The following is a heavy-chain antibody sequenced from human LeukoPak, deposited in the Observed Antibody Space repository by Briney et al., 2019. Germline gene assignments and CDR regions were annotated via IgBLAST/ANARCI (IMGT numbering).Heavy chain of an antibody. V-gene: IGHV4-39*07. CDR3: ARENKDYDFWSGGYYYMDV. CDR2: IYYSGST. J-gene: IGHJ6*03. CDR1: GGSISSSSYY. Sequence: SETLSLTCTVSGGSISSSSYYWGWIRQPPGKGLEWIGSIYYSGSTYYNPSLKSRVTISVDRSKNQFSLKLSSVTAADTAVYYCARENKDYDFWSGGYYYMDVWGKGTTVTVSS. D-gene: IGHD3-3*01.